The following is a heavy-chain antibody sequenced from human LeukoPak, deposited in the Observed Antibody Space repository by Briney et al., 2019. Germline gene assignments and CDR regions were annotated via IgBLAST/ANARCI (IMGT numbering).Heavy chain of an antibody. J-gene: IGHJ4*02. Sequence: GGSLRLSCAASGFSFSRYWMSWVRQAPGKGLEWVANIKPDGREKYYLDSVKSRFTISRDNAKNSLYLQMNSLRAEDTAVYYCASSQWASVANNYWGQGTLVTVSS. V-gene: IGHV3-7*01. D-gene: IGHD6-19*01. CDR3: ASSQWASVANNY. CDR2: IKPDGREK. CDR1: GFSFSRYW.